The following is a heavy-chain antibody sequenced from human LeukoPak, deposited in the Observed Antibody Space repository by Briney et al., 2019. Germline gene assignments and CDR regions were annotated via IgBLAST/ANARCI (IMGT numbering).Heavy chain of an antibody. CDR3: ARPSRYCSGGSCYLVRYYYGTDV. V-gene: IGHV4-34*01. J-gene: IGHJ6*04. Sequence: SETLSLTCAVYGGSFSGYYWSWIRQPPGKGLEWIGEINHSGSTNYNPSLKSRVTISVDTSKNQFSLKLSSVTAADTAVYYCARPSRYCSGGSCYLVRYYYGTDVWGKGTTVTVSS. D-gene: IGHD2-15*01. CDR2: INHSGST. CDR1: GGSFSGYY.